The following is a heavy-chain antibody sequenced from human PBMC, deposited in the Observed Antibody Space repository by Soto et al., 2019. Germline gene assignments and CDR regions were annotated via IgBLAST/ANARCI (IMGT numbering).Heavy chain of an antibody. CDR2: ISSSSSTI. V-gene: IGHV3-48*01. D-gene: IGHD3-3*01. J-gene: IGHJ6*03. CDR1: GFTFSSYS. Sequence: GGSLRLSCAASGFTFSSYSMNWVRQAPGKGLEWVSYISSSSSTIYYADSVKGRFTISRDNAKNSLYLQMNSLRAEDTAVYYCARAYDFWSGYSSPYYYYYMDVWGKGTTVTVSS. CDR3: ARAYDFWSGYSSPYYYYYMDV.